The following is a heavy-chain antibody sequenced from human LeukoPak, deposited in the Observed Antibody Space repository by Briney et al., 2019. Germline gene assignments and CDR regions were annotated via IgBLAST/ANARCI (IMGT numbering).Heavy chain of an antibody. D-gene: IGHD3-16*01. J-gene: IGHJ5*02. CDR1: GFTFDDYA. Sequence: GRSLRLSCAASGFTFDDYAMHWVRQAPGKGLEWVAVISYDGSNKYYADSVKGRFTISRDNSKNTLYLQMNSLRAEDTAVYYCARDRSAYDYGFNWFDPWGQGTLVTVSS. V-gene: IGHV3-30-3*01. CDR2: ISYDGSNK. CDR3: ARDRSAYDYGFNWFDP.